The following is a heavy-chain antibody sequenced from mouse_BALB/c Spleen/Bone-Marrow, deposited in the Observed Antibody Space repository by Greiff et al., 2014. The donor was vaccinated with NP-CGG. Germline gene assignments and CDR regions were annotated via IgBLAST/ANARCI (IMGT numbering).Heavy chain of an antibody. D-gene: IGHD1-1*02. CDR1: GYTFTSYW. CDR3: AREGSGIRGYFDF. V-gene: IGHV1S132*01. J-gene: IGHJ1*01. Sequence: QVQLQQSGAELVKPGASVKLSCKASGYTFTSYWIQWVKQRPGQGLGWIGEIFPGTGTTYYNEKFKGKATLTIDTSSSTAYMELSSLTSEDSAVYFCAREGSGIRGYFDFWGAGTPVTVSS. CDR2: IFPGTGTT.